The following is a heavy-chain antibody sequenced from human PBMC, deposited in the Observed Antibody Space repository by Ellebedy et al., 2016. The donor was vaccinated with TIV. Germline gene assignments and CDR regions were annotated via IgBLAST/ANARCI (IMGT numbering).Heavy chain of an antibody. Sequence: MPSETLSLTCTVSGGSISPCFYYWDSSRQSPWKGMECIGSFNYSGNTHYNPSLKSRVTISVDTSKNQFSLKLISVTAADTAVFYCAREISYYYGMDVWGQGTTVTVSS. CDR3: AREISYYYGMDV. CDR1: GGSISPCFYY. J-gene: IGHJ6*02. D-gene: IGHD3-3*01. V-gene: IGHV4-39*07. CDR2: FNYSGNT.